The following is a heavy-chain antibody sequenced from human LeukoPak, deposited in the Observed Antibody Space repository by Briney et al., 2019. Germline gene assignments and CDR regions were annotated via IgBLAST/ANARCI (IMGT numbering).Heavy chain of an antibody. CDR2: ISSSGSTI. Sequence: GGSLRLSCAASGFTFSSYDLNWLRQAPGKGLEWVSYISSSGSTIYYADSVKGRFTISRDNAKNSLYLQMNSLRAEDTAVYYCARVTMVRDMDVWGKGTTVTISS. V-gene: IGHV3-48*03. CDR1: GFTFSSYD. CDR3: ARVTMVRDMDV. J-gene: IGHJ6*03. D-gene: IGHD3-10*01.